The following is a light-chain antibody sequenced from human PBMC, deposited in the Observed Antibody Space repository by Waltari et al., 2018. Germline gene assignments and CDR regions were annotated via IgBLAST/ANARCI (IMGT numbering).Light chain of an antibody. V-gene: IGKV3-20*01. Sequence: SCRTSQSIGKYLAWDQQKPGQAPRLLIYHASSRATGIPDRFSGSGSGTDFSLTISRLEPEDFAVYYCQHYVTLPVTFGQGTKVEIK. CDR2: HAS. CDR1: QSIGKY. J-gene: IGKJ1*01. CDR3: QHYVTLPVT.